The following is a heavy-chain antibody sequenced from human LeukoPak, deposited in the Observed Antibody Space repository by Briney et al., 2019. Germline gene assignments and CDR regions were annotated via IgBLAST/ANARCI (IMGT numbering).Heavy chain of an antibody. CDR2: ISGSGGST. J-gene: IGHJ6*02. CDR1: GFTFRRHA. D-gene: IGHD3-22*01. CDR3: AKDGSGSGYYYYYYYGMDV. V-gene: IGHV3-23*01. Sequence: GESLILSCEASGFTFRRHAMSWVRQAPGKGLEWVSAISGSGGSTYYADSVKGRFTISRDNSKNTLYLQMNSLRAEDTAVYYCAKDGSGSGYYYYYYYGMDVWGQGTTVTVSS.